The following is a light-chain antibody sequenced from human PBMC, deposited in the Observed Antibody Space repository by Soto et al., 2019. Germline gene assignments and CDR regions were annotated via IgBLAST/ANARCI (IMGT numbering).Light chain of an antibody. CDR1: QSVGNNY. J-gene: IGKJ4*01. CDR3: QQYGSTPLT. V-gene: IGKV3-20*01. Sequence: EIGVTQSPGTLSLSPEERATLSCRASQSVGNNYLAWYQQKPGQAPRFLIYDASSRATGIPDRFSGSGSGTDFTLTISRLEPEDFAVYYCQQYGSTPLTFGGGTKVEIK. CDR2: DAS.